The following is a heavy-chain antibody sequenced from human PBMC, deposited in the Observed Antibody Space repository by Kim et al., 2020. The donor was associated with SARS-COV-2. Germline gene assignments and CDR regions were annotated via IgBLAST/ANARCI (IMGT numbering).Heavy chain of an antibody. CDR3: TAPPDY. J-gene: IGHJ4*02. CDR2: IKTKTDGGTA. V-gene: IGHV3-15*01. Sequence: GGSLGLSCAASGFTFTNTWLTWVRQAPGKGLEWVGRIKTKTDGGTADYAAPVKGRFTISSDDSNNTLYLQMDSLKTEDTAVYYCTAPPDYWGQGTLVTVS. CDR1: GFTFTNTW.